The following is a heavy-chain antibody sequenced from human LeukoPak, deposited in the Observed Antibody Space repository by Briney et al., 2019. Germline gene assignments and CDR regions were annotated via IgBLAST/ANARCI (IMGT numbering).Heavy chain of an antibody. CDR2: TSASGGRT. CDR1: GFSFSSYA. Sequence: GGSLRLSCAASGFSFSSYAMSWVRQAPGKGLEWVSATSASGGRTYYTDSVKGRFTISRDNAKNSLYLQMNSLRAEDTAVYYCARERPTGVATIPYYYYYGMDVWGQGTTVTVSS. V-gene: IGHV3-23*01. D-gene: IGHD5-12*01. J-gene: IGHJ6*02. CDR3: ARERPTGVATIPYYYYYGMDV.